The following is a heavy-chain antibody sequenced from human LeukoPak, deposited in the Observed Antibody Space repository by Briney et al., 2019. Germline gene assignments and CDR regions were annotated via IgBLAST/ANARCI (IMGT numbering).Heavy chain of an antibody. V-gene: IGHV1-2*02. D-gene: IGHD1-26*01. CDR2: INPNSGGT. CDR1: EYTFIGYY. Sequence: ASVKVSCKASEYTFIGYYLHWVRQAPGQGLEWMGWINPNSGGTNYAQKFQGRVTMTEDTSTDTAYMELSSLRSEDTAVYYCATNSGSYFLYWGQGTLVTVSS. J-gene: IGHJ4*02. CDR3: ATNSGSYFLY.